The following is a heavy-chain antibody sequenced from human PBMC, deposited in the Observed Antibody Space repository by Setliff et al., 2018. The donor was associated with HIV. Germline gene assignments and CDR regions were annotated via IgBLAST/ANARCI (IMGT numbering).Heavy chain of an antibody. J-gene: IGHJ4*02. V-gene: IGHV4-39*01. CDR1: GDSFSTSSYF. Sequence: SETLSLTCSVSGDSFSTSSYFWGWVRQSPGKGLEWIGNIYYTGFTYSSPSLKGRVIMSIDTSKSQFSLNLTSVTDSDTAVYYCTRQGRGDPGLATTRLDYWGQGKLVTDSS. D-gene: IGHD1-1*01. CDR2: IYYTGFT. CDR3: TRQGRGDPGLATTRLDY.